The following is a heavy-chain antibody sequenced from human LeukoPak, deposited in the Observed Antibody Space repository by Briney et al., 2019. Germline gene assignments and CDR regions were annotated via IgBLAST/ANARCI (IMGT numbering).Heavy chain of an antibody. CDR2: IKQDGSDK. CDR3: ARNLYCTSTSCPLDY. J-gene: IGHJ4*02. CDR1: GFTFSSYW. V-gene: IGHV3-7*02. Sequence: SGGSLRLSCAASGFTFSSYWMSWVRQAPGKGLEWVANIKQDGSDKYYVDSVKGRFTISRDNAKNSLYLQMNSLRAEDTAVYYCARNLYCTSTSCPLDYWGQGTLVTVSS. D-gene: IGHD2-2*01.